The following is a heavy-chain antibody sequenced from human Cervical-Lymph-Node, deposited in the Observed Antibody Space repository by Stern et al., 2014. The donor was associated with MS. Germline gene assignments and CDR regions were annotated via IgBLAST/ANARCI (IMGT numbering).Heavy chain of an antibody. V-gene: IGHV4-34*01. D-gene: IGHD3-16*01. CDR1: GGSFSGYY. Sequence: QVQLQQWGAGLLKPSETLSLTCAVYGGSFSGYYWSWIRQPPGKGLEWIGEINHSGSTNYNPSLKSRVTISVDTSKNQFSLKLSSVTAADTAVYYCARLPRVSGDYWGQGTLVTVSS. CDR2: INHSGST. CDR3: ARLPRVSGDY. J-gene: IGHJ4*02.